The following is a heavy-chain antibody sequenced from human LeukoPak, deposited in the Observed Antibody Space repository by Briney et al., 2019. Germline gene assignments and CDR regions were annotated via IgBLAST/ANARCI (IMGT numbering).Heavy chain of an antibody. CDR3: AKLPWARGVIGWFDP. CDR1: GFTFSSYA. D-gene: IGHD3-10*01. V-gene: IGHV3-23*01. Sequence: GGSLRLSCAASGFTFSSYAMSWVRQAPGKGLEWVSAISGSGGSTYYADSVKGRFTISRDNSKNTLYLQMNSLRAEDTAVYYCAKLPWARGVIGWFDPWGQGTLVTVSS. J-gene: IGHJ5*02. CDR2: ISGSGGST.